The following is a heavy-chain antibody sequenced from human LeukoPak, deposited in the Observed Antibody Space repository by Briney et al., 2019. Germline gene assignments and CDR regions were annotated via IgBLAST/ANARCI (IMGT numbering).Heavy chain of an antibody. D-gene: IGHD3-10*01. V-gene: IGHV3-30*02. Sequence: GGSLRLSCAASGFTFSSYGMHWVRQAPGKGLEWVAFIRYDGSNKYYADSVKGRFTISRDNSKNTLYLQMNSLRAEDTAVYYCAKDLTLLSMVRGVIDYWGQGTLVTVSS. CDR1: GFTFSSYG. J-gene: IGHJ4*02. CDR3: AKDLTLLSMVRGVIDY. CDR2: IRYDGSNK.